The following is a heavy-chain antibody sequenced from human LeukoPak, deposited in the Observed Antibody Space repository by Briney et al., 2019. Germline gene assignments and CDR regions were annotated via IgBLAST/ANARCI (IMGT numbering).Heavy chain of an antibody. CDR3: ARYSKYYGSGSSPDY. D-gene: IGHD3-10*01. V-gene: IGHV1-18*01. CDR1: GYTFTRYG. J-gene: IGHJ4*02. Sequence: ASVKVSCKASGYTFTRYGISWVRQAPGQGLEWMGWISAYNGNTNYAQKLQGRVTMTTDTSTSTAYMELRSLRSDDTAVYYCARYSKYYGSGSSPDYWGQGTLVTVSS. CDR2: ISAYNGNT.